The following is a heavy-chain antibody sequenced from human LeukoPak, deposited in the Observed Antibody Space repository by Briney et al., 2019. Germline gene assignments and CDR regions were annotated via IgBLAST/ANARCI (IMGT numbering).Heavy chain of an antibody. Sequence: GGSLSLSCAASGFTFSDYYMNWIRQAPGKGGEWGSYISKRGSDTKHADSVKGGDNISRENAKNSLYLQMNSLRAEDTAVYYCARGHGYSYPGPLDFWGRGTLVTVSS. CDR3: ARGHGYSYPGPLDF. CDR1: GFTFSDYY. CDR2: ISKRGSDT. D-gene: IGHD3-22*01. V-gene: IGHV3-11*06. J-gene: IGHJ4*02.